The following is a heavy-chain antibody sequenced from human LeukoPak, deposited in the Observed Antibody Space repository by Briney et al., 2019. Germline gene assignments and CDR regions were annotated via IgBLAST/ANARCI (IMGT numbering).Heavy chain of an antibody. CDR2: IYYSGST. D-gene: IGHD6-19*01. CDR3: ARGGWYSGFY. Sequence: SETLSLTCTVSGYSISSGYYWGWIRQPPGKGLEWIGSIYYSGSTNYNPSLKSRVTISVDTSKNQFSLKLSSVTAADTAVYYCARGGWYSGFYWGQGTLVTVSS. V-gene: IGHV4-38-2*02. CDR1: GYSISSGYY. J-gene: IGHJ4*02.